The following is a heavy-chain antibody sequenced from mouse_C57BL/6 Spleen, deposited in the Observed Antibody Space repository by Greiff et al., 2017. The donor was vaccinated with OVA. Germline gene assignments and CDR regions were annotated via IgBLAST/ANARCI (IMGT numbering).Heavy chain of an antibody. CDR3: ARGGPKVFAY. D-gene: IGHD1-3*01. J-gene: IGHJ3*01. Sequence: EVQLQQSGAEFVKPGASVKLSCTASGFNINDYYMHWVKQRTEQGLEWFGWTGPEGGETKYAPKFQGKATITADTPTNTAYLPISSLTSEDTAVYYCARGGPKVFAYWGQGTLVTVSA. V-gene: IGHV14-2*01. CDR2: TGPEGGET. CDR1: GFNINDYY.